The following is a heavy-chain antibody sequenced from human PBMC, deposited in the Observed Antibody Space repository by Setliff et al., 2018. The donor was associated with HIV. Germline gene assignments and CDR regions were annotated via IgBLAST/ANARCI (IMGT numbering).Heavy chain of an antibody. CDR2: IYTTGST. J-gene: IGHJ4*02. D-gene: IGHD3-22*01. Sequence: PSETLSLTCTVPGGSINRSNYYWSWMRQPPGKGLEWIGHIYTTGSTNYNPSLKSRVTMSVDTSKNQFSLRLTSVTAADTAVYFCARLRITMIMMLNYFDYWGQGTLVTVSS. CDR1: GGSINRSNYY. V-gene: IGHV4-61*09. CDR3: ARLRITMIMMLNYFDY.